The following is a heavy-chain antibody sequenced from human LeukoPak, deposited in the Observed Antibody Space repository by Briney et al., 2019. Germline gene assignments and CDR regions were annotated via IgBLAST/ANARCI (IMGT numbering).Heavy chain of an antibody. CDR1: GGSFSGYY. V-gene: IGHV4-34*01. CDR3: ARGLRLRYFDWVHLPIGYYFDY. Sequence: SETLSLTCAVYGGSFSGYYWSWIRRPPGKGLEWIGEINHSGSTNYNPSLKSRVTISVDTSKNQFSLKLSSVTAADTAVYYCARGLRLRYFDWVHLPIGYYFDYWGQGTLVTVSS. J-gene: IGHJ4*02. D-gene: IGHD3-9*01. CDR2: INHSGST.